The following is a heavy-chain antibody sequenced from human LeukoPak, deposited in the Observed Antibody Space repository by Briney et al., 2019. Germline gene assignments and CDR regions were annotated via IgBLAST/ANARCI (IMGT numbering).Heavy chain of an antibody. CDR1: GYTFVDYF. D-gene: IGHD1-26*01. CDR2: INTDSGGA. Sequence: GASVKVSCKASGYTFVDYFIHWVRQAPGQGLEWMGRINTDSGGAEYEQKFQGRVIMTRDTSISTAYVEVSGLTSDDTAVYYCARDFTSPPNWEFDYWGQGTLVTVSS. V-gene: IGHV1-2*06. J-gene: IGHJ4*02. CDR3: ARDFTSPPNWEFDY.